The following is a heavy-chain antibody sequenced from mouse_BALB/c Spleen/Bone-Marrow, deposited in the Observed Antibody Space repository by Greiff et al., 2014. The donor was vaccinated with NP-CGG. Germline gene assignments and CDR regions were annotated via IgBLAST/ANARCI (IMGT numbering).Heavy chain of an antibody. D-gene: IGHD2-4*01. J-gene: IGHJ4*01. CDR1: GVSFTSYG. Sequence: QVQVKESGPGLGGPSQSLSITFTVSGVSFTSYGVHWVCQPPGKGLGWLGVIWAGGSTNYSSALMSRLSISKDNSKSQVFLKMNSLQIDDTAMYYCARSGLRRPAMDYWGQGTSVTVSS. V-gene: IGHV2-9*02. CDR3: ARSGLRRPAMDY. CDR2: IWAGGST.